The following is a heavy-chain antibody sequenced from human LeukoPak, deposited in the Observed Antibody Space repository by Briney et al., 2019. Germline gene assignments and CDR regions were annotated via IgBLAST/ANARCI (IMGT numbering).Heavy chain of an antibody. CDR1: GYTFTSYY. CDR2: INPSGGST. V-gene: IGHV1-46*01. J-gene: IGHJ4*02. Sequence: GASVKVSCKASGYTFTSYYMHWVRQAPGQGLEWMGIINPSGGSTSYAQKFQGRVTMTRDTSTSTVYMELSSLRSEDTAVYYCARDGTYYYDSSGYRGHFFLGYWGQGTLVTVSS. CDR3: ARDGTYYYDSSGYRGHFFLGY. D-gene: IGHD3-22*01.